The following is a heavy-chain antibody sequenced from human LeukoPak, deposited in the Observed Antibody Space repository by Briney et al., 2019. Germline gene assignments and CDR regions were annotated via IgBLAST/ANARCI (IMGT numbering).Heavy chain of an antibody. CDR3: ARLNNAANFLDY. J-gene: IGHJ4*02. CDR2: ITPYNGNT. V-gene: IGHV1-18*01. Sequence: SVNVSCKASGYTFTSYDITWVRQAPGRGLDWMGWITPYNGNTDYVQKFQGRVTMTADTSTSTAYMELRSLTSDDTAVYYCARLNNAANFLDYWGQGSLVPVSS. D-gene: IGHD1/OR15-1a*01. CDR1: GYTFTSYD.